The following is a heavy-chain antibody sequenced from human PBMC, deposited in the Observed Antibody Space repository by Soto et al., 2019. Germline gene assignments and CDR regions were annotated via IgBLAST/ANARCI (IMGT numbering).Heavy chain of an antibody. CDR1: GFTFSSYS. V-gene: IGHV3-48*01. D-gene: IGHD6-13*01. CDR2: ISSSSSTI. Sequence: PGGSLRLSCAASGFTFSSYSMNWVRQDPGKGLEWVSYISSSSSTIYYADSVKGRFTISRDNAKNSLYLQMNSLRAEDTAVYYCARHPERIAQIGWFDPWGQGTLVTVSS. J-gene: IGHJ5*02. CDR3: ARHPERIAQIGWFDP.